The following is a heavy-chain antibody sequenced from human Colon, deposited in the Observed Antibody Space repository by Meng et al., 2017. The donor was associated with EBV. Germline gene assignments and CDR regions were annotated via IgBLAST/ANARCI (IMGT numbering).Heavy chain of an antibody. CDR1: GTSISTCNW. V-gene: IGHV4-4*02. CDR3: ARDGGVTHIP. D-gene: IGHD2-8*02. Sequence: QVLLQESGPGVGKPSGTLSLTCAVSGTSISTCNWWSLIRQSPGEGLEWIGAIYHNGQTNYNPSLKSRVSMSVDESKNEFSLNLKSVTAADTAVYYCARDGGVTHIPWGQGVLVTVSS. J-gene: IGHJ5*02. CDR2: IYHNGQT.